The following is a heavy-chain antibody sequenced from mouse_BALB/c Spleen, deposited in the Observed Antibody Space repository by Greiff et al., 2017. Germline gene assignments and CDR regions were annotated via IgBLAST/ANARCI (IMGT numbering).Heavy chain of an antibody. CDR2: ISYSGST. CDR1: GYSITSDYA. J-gene: IGHJ3*01. Sequence: DVQLQESGPGLVKPSQSLSLTCTVTGYSITSDYAWNWIRQFPGNKLEWMGYISYSGSTSYNPSLKSRISITRDTSKNQFFLQLNSVTTEDTATYYCARRGSTMITTSLAYWGQGTLVTVSA. V-gene: IGHV3-2*02. CDR3: ARRGSTMITTSLAY. D-gene: IGHD2-4*01.